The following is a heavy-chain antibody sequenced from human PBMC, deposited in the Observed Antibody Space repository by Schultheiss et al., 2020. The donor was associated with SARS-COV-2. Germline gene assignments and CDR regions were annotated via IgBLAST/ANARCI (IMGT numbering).Heavy chain of an antibody. Sequence: GGSLRLSCAASGFTFSSYGMHWVRQAPGKGLEWVSAISGSGGSTYYADSVKGRFTISRDNSKNTLYLQMNSLRAEDTAVYYCAKCRDPVDTAPYGMDVWGQGTTVTVSS. D-gene: IGHD5-18*01. CDR3: AKCRDPVDTAPYGMDV. CDR1: GFTFSSYG. CDR2: ISGSGGST. J-gene: IGHJ6*02. V-gene: IGHV3-23*01.